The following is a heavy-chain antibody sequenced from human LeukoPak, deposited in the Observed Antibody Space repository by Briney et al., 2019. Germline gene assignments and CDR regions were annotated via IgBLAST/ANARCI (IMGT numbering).Heavy chain of an antibody. D-gene: IGHD3-16*01. V-gene: IGHV4-39*01. CDR2: IYYSGST. CDR3: ASPGGGPTDY. CDR1: GGSISSSTYY. J-gene: IGHJ4*02. Sequence: SETLSLTSTVSGGSISSSTYYWGWTRQPPGKGLEWIGSIYYSGSTYYNPSLKSRVTISVDTSKNQFSLKLSSVTAADTAVYYCASPGGGPTDYWGQGTLVTVSS.